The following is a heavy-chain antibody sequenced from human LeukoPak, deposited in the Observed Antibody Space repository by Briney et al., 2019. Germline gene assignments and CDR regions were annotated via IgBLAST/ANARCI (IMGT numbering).Heavy chain of an antibody. CDR1: GFTFDDYA. CDR3: AKDIRVRGIRLDYGMDV. D-gene: IGHD3-10*01. CDR2: ISGDGGST. J-gene: IGHJ6*02. Sequence: GGSLRLSCAASGFTFDDYAMHWVRQAPGKGLEWVSLISGDGGSTYYADSVKGRFTISRDNSKNSLYLQMNSLRTEDTALYYCAKDIRVRGIRLDYGMDVWGQGTTVTVSS. V-gene: IGHV3-43*02.